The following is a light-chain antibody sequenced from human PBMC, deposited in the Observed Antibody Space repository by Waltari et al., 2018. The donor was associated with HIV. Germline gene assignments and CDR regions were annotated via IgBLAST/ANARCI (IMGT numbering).Light chain of an antibody. J-gene: IGKJ2*01. V-gene: IGKV3-20*01. CDR2: TAS. CDR1: QIVSSNV. Sequence: EIVLTQSPGTLSLSPGERATLSCRASQIVSSNVLAWYQQKPGQAPRLLIYTASNRAAGISDRLSGSGSGTDFTLTISRLEPEDFAVYYCQQYGSSPYTFGQGTKLEIK. CDR3: QQYGSSPYT.